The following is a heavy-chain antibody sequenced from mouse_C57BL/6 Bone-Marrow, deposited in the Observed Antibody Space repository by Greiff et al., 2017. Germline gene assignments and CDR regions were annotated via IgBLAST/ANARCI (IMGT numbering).Heavy chain of an antibody. D-gene: IGHD2-3*01. J-gene: IGHJ3*01. CDR3: AMDGYTGGFFAY. V-gene: IGHV1-69*01. Sequence: QVQLQQPGAELVMPGASVKLSCKASGYTFTSYWMHWVKQRPGQGLEWIGEIDPSDSYTNYNQKFKGKSTLTVDKSSSTAYMQLSSLTSEDSAVYYCAMDGYTGGFFAYWGQGTLVTVSA. CDR1: GYTFTSYW. CDR2: IDPSDSYT.